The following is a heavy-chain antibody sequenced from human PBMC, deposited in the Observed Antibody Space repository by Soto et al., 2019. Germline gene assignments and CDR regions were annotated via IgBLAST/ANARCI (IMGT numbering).Heavy chain of an antibody. Sequence: APVKASCKASGGTFSSYAITWVRQAPGQGLEWMGWMNPNSGNTGYAQKFQGRVTMTRNTSTSTAYMELSSLRSEDTAVYYCARGVAATVTTAYFQHWGQGTLVTVSS. J-gene: IGHJ1*01. CDR3: ARGVAATVTTAYFQH. V-gene: IGHV1-8*02. D-gene: IGHD4-17*01. CDR1: GGTFSSYA. CDR2: MNPNSGNT.